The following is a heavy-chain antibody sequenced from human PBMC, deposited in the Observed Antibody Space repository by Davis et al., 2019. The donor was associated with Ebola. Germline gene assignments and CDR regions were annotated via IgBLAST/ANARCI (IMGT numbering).Heavy chain of an antibody. CDR3: LGGRYGEPFDY. V-gene: IGHV4-59*01. D-gene: IGHD4-17*01. CDR2: IYYSRST. Sequence: PSETLSLTCTVSGGSISSYYWTWIRQPPGKGLEWVANIYYSRSTHYNPSLKRRVTISVDTSKNQLSLKLSSVTAADTAVYYCLGGRYGEPFDYWGQGTLVTVSS. CDR1: GGSISSYY. J-gene: IGHJ4*02.